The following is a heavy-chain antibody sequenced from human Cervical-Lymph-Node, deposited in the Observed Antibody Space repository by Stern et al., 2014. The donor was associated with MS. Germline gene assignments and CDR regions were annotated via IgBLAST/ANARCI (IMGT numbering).Heavy chain of an antibody. D-gene: IGHD3-16*01. CDR1: GYTFTSYA. CDR2: INAGNGNT. CDR3: ARGVGRSYTWDLGY. Sequence: QVQLVESGAEVKKPGASVKVSCKASGYTFTSYAMHWVRQAPGQRLEWMGWINAGNGNTKYSQKFQGRVTITRDTSASTAYMELSSLRSEDTAVYYCARGVGRSYTWDLGYWGQGTLVTVSS. V-gene: IGHV1-3*01. J-gene: IGHJ4*02.